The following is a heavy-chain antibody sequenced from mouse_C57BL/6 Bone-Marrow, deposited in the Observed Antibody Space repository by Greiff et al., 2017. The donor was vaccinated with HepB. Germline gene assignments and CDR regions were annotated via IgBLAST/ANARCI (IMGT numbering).Heavy chain of an antibody. D-gene: IGHD1-1*01. CDR3: ARGDAVVATEDY. Sequence: EVKLQQSGPELVKPGASVKISCKASGYTFTDYYMNWVKQSHGKSLEWIGDINPNNGGTSYNQKFKGKATLTVDKSSSTAYMELRSLTSEDSAVYYCARGDAVVATEDYWGQGTSVTVSS. CDR1: GYTFTDYY. CDR2: INPNNGGT. V-gene: IGHV1-26*01. J-gene: IGHJ4*01.